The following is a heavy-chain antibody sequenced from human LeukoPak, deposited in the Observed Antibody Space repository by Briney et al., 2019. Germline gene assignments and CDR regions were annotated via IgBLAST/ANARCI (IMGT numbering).Heavy chain of an antibody. CDR1: GGSISSGDYY. J-gene: IGHJ5*02. V-gene: IGHV4-30-4*01. CDR2: IYYSGST. D-gene: IGHD3-10*01. CDR3: ARKAMVRGVIWFDP. Sequence: PSETLSLTCTVSGGSISSGDYYWSWIRQPPGKGLEWIGYIYYSGSTYYNPSLKSRVTISVDTSKNQFSLKLSSVTAADMAVYYCARKAMVRGVIWFDPWGQGTLVTVSS.